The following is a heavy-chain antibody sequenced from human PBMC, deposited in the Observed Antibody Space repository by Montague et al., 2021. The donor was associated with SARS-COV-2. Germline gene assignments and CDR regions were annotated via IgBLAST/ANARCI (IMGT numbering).Heavy chain of an antibody. J-gene: IGHJ4*02. V-gene: IGHV4-59*08. CDR1: GGSISSFY. D-gene: IGHD2-15*01. CDR3: SRHYSATLPAVY. CDR2: ISDSGSS. Sequence: SETRSLTCTVSGGSISSFYWSWFRQPPGKGLELIGYISDSGSSNYNPSLTSRVTMSVDTSKTQFSLKVNPVSAAATAVYYCSRHYSATLPAVYWGQGTLVTVSS.